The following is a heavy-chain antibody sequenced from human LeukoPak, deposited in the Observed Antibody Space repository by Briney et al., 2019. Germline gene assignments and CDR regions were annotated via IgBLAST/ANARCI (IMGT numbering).Heavy chain of an antibody. CDR1: GYTFTGYY. V-gene: IGHV1-2*02. CDR2: INPNSGGT. Sequence: ASVKVSCKASGYTFTGYYMHWVRQAPGQGLEWMGWINPNSGGTNYAQKFQGRVTMTRDTSISTAYMELSRLRSDDTAVYYCARDLIGYCSSTSCHKNDAFDIWGQGTMVTVSS. D-gene: IGHD2-2*01. CDR3: ARDLIGYCSSTSCHKNDAFDI. J-gene: IGHJ3*02.